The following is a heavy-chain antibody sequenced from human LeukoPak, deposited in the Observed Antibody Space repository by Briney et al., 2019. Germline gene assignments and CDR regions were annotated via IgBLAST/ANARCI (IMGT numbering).Heavy chain of an antibody. Sequence: GGSLRLSCAASGFTFSSYDMHWVRQATGKGLEWVSAISTSGGQYYPSSVKGRFTISRENAKNSLYLQMNSLRAGDTAVYYCARGIAAAGKDYYGMDVWGQGTTVTVSS. J-gene: IGHJ6*02. V-gene: IGHV3-13*05. CDR3: ARGIAAAGKDYYGMDV. CDR1: GFTFSSYD. D-gene: IGHD6-13*01. CDR2: ISTSGGQ.